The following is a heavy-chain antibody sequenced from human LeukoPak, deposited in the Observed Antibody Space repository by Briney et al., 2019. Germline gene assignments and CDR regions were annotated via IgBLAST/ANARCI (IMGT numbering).Heavy chain of an antibody. V-gene: IGHV1-18*01. J-gene: IGHJ4*02. CDR1: GYTFTRYG. D-gene: IGHD2-15*01. CDR3: ARDTTPGYCSGGSCLFDY. Sequence: ASVKVSCKASGYTFTRYGISWVRQAPGQGLEWMGWISAYNGNTNYAQKLQGRVTMTTDTSTSTAYMELRSLRSDDTAVYYCARDTTPGYCSGGSCLFDYWGQGTLVTVSS. CDR2: ISAYNGNT.